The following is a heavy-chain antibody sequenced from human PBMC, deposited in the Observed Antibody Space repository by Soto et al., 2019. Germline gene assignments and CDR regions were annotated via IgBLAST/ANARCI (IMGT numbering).Heavy chain of an antibody. Sequence: SETLSLTCTVSGGSISSSSYYWGWIRQPPGKGLEWIGSIYYSGSTYYNPSLKSRVTISVDTSKNQFSLKLSSVTAADTAVYYCARYYDFWSGYLRNSYYYYGMDVWGQGTTVT. D-gene: IGHD3-3*01. CDR3: ARYYDFWSGYLRNSYYYYGMDV. CDR1: GGSISSSSYY. V-gene: IGHV4-39*01. J-gene: IGHJ6*02. CDR2: IYYSGST.